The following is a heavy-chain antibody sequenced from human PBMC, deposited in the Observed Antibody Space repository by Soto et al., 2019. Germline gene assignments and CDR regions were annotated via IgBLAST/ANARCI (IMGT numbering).Heavy chain of an antibody. CDR2: ISSSSSTI. V-gene: IGHV3-48*02. J-gene: IGHJ5*02. CDR1: GFTFSSNS. CDR3: VRVIWSGHLTSDL. Sequence: EVQVVESGGGLVQPGGSLRLSCAASGFTFSSNSMNWVCQAPGKGLEWISYISSSSSTIYADSVKGRFTISRDNAKNSLYLQMNSLRDEDTAVYYCVRVIWSGHLTSDLWGQGTLVTVSS. D-gene: IGHD3-3*01.